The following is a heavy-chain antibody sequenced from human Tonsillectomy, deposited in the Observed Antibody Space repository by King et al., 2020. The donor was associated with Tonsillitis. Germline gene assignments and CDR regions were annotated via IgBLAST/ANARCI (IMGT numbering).Heavy chain of an antibody. CDR2: IYYSGST. Sequence: VQLQESGPGLVKPSETLSLTCTVSGGSISSYYWSWIRQPPGKGLEWIGYIYYSGSTNYNPSLKSRVTISVDTSKNQFSLKLSSVTDADTAVYYCARAGTSWGELRGFDYWGQGTLVTVSS. CDR1: GGSISSYY. CDR3: ARAGTSWGELRGFDY. D-gene: IGHD1-1*01. V-gene: IGHV4-59*01. J-gene: IGHJ4*02.